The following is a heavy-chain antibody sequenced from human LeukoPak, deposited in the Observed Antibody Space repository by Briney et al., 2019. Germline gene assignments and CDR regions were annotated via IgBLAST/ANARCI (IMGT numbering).Heavy chain of an antibody. CDR3: SKRGVVIRGILLIGYHQEAYHYDF. CDR2: ISERGGST. CDR1: GISLSNYA. Sequence: PGGSLRLSCVVSGISLSNYAMTWVRQAPGKGLEWVSYISERGGSTTYADSVKGRFTISRDTSLNTLYLQMNNLRAEDTAVYFCSKRGVVIRGILLIGYHQEAYHYDFWGQGVLVTVSS. D-gene: IGHD3-10*01. J-gene: IGHJ4*02. V-gene: IGHV3-23*01.